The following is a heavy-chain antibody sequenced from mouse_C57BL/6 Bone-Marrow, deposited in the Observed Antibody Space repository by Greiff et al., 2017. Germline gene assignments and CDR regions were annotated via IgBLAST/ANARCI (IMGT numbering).Heavy chain of an antibody. CDR3: ARKVVGYFDY. Sequence: VQLQQSGPVLVKPGASVKMSCKASGYTFTDYYMNWVKQSHGKSLEWIGVINPYNGGTSYNQKFKGKATLTVDKSSSTAYMELNSLTSEDSAIYYGARKVVGYFDYWGQGTTLTVSS. V-gene: IGHV1-19*01. J-gene: IGHJ2*01. CDR1: GYTFTDYY. CDR2: INPYNGGT. D-gene: IGHD1-1*01.